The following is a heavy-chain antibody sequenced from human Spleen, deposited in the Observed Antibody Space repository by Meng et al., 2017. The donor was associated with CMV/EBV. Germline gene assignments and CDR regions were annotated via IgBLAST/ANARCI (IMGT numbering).Heavy chain of an antibody. CDR3: ASSGSGYQISYYYYGVDF. D-gene: IGHD5-18*01. Sequence: GGSLRLSCAASGFTFSGYGMHWVRQAPGKGVEWVAFLRFDGTNKEYADFVKGRFSISRDNSKNTLYLEMSSLRAEDTPVYYCASSGSGYQISYYYYGVDFWGQGTTVTVSS. J-gene: IGHJ6*02. CDR1: GFTFSGYG. V-gene: IGHV3-30*02. CDR2: LRFDGTNK.